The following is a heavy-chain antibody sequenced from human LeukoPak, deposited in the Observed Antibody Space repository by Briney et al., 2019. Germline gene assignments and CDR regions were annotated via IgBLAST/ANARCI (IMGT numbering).Heavy chain of an antibody. CDR1: GGSISSYY. Sequence: SGTLSLTCTVSGGSISSYYWSWIRQPPGKGLEWIGYIYYSGSTNYNPSLKSRVTISVDTSKNQFSLKLSSVTAADTAVYYCARLYGDYAWGQGTLVTVSP. CDR3: ARLYGDYA. CDR2: IYYSGST. J-gene: IGHJ5*02. D-gene: IGHD4-17*01. V-gene: IGHV4-59*01.